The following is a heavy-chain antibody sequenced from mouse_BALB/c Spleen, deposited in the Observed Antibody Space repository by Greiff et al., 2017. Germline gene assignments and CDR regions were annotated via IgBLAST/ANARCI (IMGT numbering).Heavy chain of an antibody. V-gene: IGHV1S81*02. D-gene: IGHD1-1*01. Sequence: QVQLQQSGAELVKPGASVKLSCKASGYTFTSYWMHWVKQRPGQGLEWIGEINPSNGRTNYNEKFKSKATLTVDKSSSTAYMQLSSLTSEDSAVYYCARLRKGLAYWGQGTLVTVSA. CDR1: GYTFTSYW. J-gene: IGHJ3*01. CDR2: INPSNGRT. CDR3: ARLRKGLAY.